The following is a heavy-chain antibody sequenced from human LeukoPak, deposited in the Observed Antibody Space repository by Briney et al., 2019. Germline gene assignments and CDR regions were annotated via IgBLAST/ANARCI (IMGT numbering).Heavy chain of an antibody. CDR2: ISAYNGNT. CDR3: ARTANPFTMIVVPYFDY. Sequence: ASVKVSCKASGYTFTSYGISWVRQAPGQGLEWMGWISAYNGNTNYAQKLQGRVTMTTDTSTSTAYMELSSLRSEDTAVYYCARTANPFTMIVVPYFDYWGQGTLVTVSS. CDR1: GYTFTSYG. D-gene: IGHD3-22*01. V-gene: IGHV1-18*01. J-gene: IGHJ4*02.